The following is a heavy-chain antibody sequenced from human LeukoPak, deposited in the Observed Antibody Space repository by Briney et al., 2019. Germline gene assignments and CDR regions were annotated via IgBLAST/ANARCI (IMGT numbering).Heavy chain of an antibody. CDR2: INPSGGST. CDR3: ARDVIAAAGVRFDY. Sequence: ASVKVSCTASGYTFTSYYMHWVRQAPGQGLEWMGIINPSGGSTSYAKNFQGRVTMTRDTSTSTVYMELSSVSSEDTAVYYCARDVIAAAGVRFDYWGQGALVTVSS. V-gene: IGHV1-46*01. CDR1: GYTFTSYY. J-gene: IGHJ4*02. D-gene: IGHD6-13*01.